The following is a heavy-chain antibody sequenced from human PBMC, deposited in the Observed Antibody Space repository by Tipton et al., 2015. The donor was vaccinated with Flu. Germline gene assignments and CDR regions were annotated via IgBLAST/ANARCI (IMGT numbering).Heavy chain of an antibody. V-gene: IGHV4-39*07. CDR3: ARDYDILTGPGAFDI. D-gene: IGHD3-9*01. Sequence: TLSLTCTVSGGSISSSSYYWGWIRQPPGKGLEWIGSIYYSGSTYYNPSLKSRVTISVDTSKNQFSLKLSSVTAADPAVYYCARDYDILTGPGAFDIWGQGTMVTVSS. J-gene: IGHJ3*02. CDR2: IYYSGST. CDR1: GGSISSSSYY.